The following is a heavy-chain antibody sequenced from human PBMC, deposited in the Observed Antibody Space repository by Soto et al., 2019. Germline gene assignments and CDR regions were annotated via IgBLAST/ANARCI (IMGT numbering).Heavy chain of an antibody. J-gene: IGHJ5*01. CDR1: GFPFSDTD. V-gene: IGHV3-23*01. CDR2: TGGNTGNT. CDR3: AKNSGWFGS. Sequence: PGGSLRLSCAASGFPFSDTDMTWVRQAPGKGLELVSTTGGNTGNTYYADSVEGRFTISRDDSKNTVYLQMNSLRADDTAVYYCAKNSGWFGSWGQGTLVAVAS. D-gene: IGHD3-10*01.